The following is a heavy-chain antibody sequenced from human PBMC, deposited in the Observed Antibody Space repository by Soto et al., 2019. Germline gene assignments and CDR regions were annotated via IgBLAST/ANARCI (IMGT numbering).Heavy chain of an antibody. CDR1: GYSFTSYG. J-gene: IGHJ4*02. D-gene: IGHD5-12*01. CDR3: ARDRGYSGYDKGGFDY. CDR2: ISAYNGNT. Sequence: GASVKVSCKACGYSFTSYGISWVRQAPRQGLEWMGWISAYNGNTNYAQKLQGRVAMTTDTSTSTAYMELRSLRSDDTAVYYCARDRGYSGYDKGGFDYWGQGTQVTVSS. V-gene: IGHV1-18*01.